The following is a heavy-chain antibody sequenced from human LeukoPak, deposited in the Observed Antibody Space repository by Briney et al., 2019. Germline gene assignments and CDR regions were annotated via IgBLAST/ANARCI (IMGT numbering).Heavy chain of an antibody. V-gene: IGHV4-59*01. CDR3: ARDSEYYYDSSGYDAFDI. CDR1: GGSISSYY. CDR2: IYYSGST. J-gene: IGHJ3*02. Sequence: SETLSLTCTVSGGSISSYYWSWIRQPPGKGLEWIGYIYYSGSTNCNPSLKSRVTISVDTSKNQFSLKLSSVTAADTAVYYCARDSEYYYDSSGYDAFDIWGQGTMVTVSS. D-gene: IGHD3-22*01.